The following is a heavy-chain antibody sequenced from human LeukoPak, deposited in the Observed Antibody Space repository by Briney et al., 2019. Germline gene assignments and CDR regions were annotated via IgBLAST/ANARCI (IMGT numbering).Heavy chain of an antibody. J-gene: IGHJ4*02. Sequence: SQTLSLTCTVSGGSISSGSYYWSWIRQPAGKGLEWIGRTYASGRTNYNPSLKSRLTISVDTSKQQRALKLRSVTAADTAVYYCAGAPAGSLEWLSPFDYWGQGTLVTVSS. CDR1: GGSISSGSYY. CDR3: AGAPAGSLEWLSPFDY. V-gene: IGHV4-61*02. D-gene: IGHD3-3*01. CDR2: TYASGRT.